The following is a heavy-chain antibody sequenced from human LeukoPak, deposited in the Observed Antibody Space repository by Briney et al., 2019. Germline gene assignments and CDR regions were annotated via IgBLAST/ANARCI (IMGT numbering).Heavy chain of an antibody. V-gene: IGHV1-8*03. D-gene: IGHD6-13*01. Sequence: ASVKVSCNASGYTFTSYDINWVRQATGQGLEWMGWMNPNSGNTGYAQKFQGRVTITRNTSISTAYMELSSLRSEDTAVYYCARSSRIAADAFDIWGQGTMVTVSS. CDR1: GYTFTSYD. CDR2: MNPNSGNT. J-gene: IGHJ3*02. CDR3: ARSSRIAADAFDI.